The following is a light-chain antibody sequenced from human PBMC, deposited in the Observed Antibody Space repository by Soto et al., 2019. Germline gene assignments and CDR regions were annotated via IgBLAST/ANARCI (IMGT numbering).Light chain of an antibody. CDR1: QSISSW. Sequence: DIQMTQSPSTLSASVGDSVTITCRDSQSISSWLAWYQQKPGKAPNLLIYKASSLESGVPSRFSGSGSGTEFTLTINNLQPDDFATYYCQKYDDYWRTFGQGTKVDIK. V-gene: IGKV1-5*03. CDR3: QKYDDYWRT. J-gene: IGKJ1*01. CDR2: KAS.